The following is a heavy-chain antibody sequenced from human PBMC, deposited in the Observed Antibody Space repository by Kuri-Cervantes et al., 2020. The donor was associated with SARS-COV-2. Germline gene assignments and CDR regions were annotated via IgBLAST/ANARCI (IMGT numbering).Heavy chain of an antibody. Sequence: GGSLRLSCVVSGFNFSPYPINWVRQAPGKGLEWVAVISYDGSNKYYADSVKGRFTISRDNSKNTLYLQMNSLRAEDTAVYYCARDISGLYFDYWGQGTLVTVSS. J-gene: IGHJ4*02. D-gene: IGHD3-9*01. V-gene: IGHV3-30-3*01. CDR3: ARDISGLYFDY. CDR1: GFNFSPYP. CDR2: ISYDGSNK.